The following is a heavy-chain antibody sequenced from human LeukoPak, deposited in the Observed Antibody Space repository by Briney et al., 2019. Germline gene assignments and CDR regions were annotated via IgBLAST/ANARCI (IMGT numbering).Heavy chain of an antibody. V-gene: IGHV3-48*01. CDR3: ARTAYYSSGWWADY. J-gene: IGHJ4*02. Sequence: GGSLRLSCAASGFTFSSYSMNWVRQAPGKGLEWVSYISSSSTTIYYADSVKGRFTISRDNAKNSLYLQMNSLRAEDTAVYYCARTAYYSSGWWADYWGQGTLVTVSS. CDR2: ISSSSTTI. D-gene: IGHD6-19*01. CDR1: GFTFSSYS.